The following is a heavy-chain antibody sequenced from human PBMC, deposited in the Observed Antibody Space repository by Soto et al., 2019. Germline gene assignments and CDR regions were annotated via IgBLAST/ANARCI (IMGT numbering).Heavy chain of an antibody. D-gene: IGHD4-17*01. V-gene: IGHV5-10-1*01. J-gene: IGHJ3*02. CDR2: IDPSDSYT. Sequence: GESLKIACKGSGYSFTSYWISWVRQMPGKGLEWMGRIDPSDSYTNYSPSFQGHVTISADKSISTAYLQWSSLKASDTAMYYCARHFTVTDAFDIWGQGTMVTVSS. CDR1: GYSFTSYW. CDR3: ARHFTVTDAFDI.